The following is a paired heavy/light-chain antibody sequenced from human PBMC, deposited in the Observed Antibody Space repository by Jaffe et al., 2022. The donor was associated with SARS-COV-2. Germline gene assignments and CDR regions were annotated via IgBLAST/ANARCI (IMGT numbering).Heavy chain of an antibody. J-gene: IGHJ6*02. D-gene: IGHD3-16*01. CDR3: AKDAPDWRGSRYYGMDV. CDR1: GFTLNSYG. CDR2: ISYDGSNE. V-gene: IGHV3-30*18. Sequence: QVHLVESGGGVVQPGRSLRLSCVVSGFTLNSYGMHWVRQAPGKGLEWVAVISYDGSNEYYADSVKGRFTIARDISKNTLFLQMNSLRGEDTALYYCAKDAPDWRGSRYYGMDVWGQGTTVSVSS.
Light chain of an antibody. CDR2: DSN. Sequence: QSVLTQPPSVSAAPGQKVTISCSGSSSNIGNNYVSWYQQLPGTAPKLLIYDSNKRPSGIPDRFSGSKSGTSATLGITGLQTGDEADYYCGTWDSSLGAVVFGGGTKLTVL. V-gene: IGLV1-51*01. J-gene: IGLJ2*01. CDR1: SSNIGNNY. CDR3: GTWDSSLGAVV.